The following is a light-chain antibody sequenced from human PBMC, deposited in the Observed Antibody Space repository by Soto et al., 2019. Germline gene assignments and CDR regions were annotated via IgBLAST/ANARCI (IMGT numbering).Light chain of an antibody. CDR2: AAA. V-gene: IGKV1-27*01. CDR3: QKYDTAPQT. Sequence: DIQMTQSPSSLSASVGDTVTFTCRASQGIIDYVAWYQQRPGKVPRLLIYAAATLQTGVPSRFSGSGAGTDFTLTIRNLQPEDVATYYCQKYDTAPQTFGPGTKVEIK. CDR1: QGIIDY. J-gene: IGKJ1*01.